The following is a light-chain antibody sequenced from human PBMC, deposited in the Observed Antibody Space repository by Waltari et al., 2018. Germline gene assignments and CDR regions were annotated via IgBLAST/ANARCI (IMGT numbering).Light chain of an antibody. Sequence: SYELTQPPSVSVSPGQTLPITCSGDKWGRRYTCWYQQRAGQSPIMLLFQDSKRPSGIPERFSGSNSGNTAALTISGAQSMDEADYYCQTWVNGTVIFGGGTKVTVL. J-gene: IGLJ2*01. CDR2: QDS. CDR1: KWGRRY. CDR3: QTWVNGTVI. V-gene: IGLV3-1*01.